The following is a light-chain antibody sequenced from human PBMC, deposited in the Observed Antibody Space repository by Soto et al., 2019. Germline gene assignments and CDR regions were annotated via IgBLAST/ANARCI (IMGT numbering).Light chain of an antibody. J-gene: IGKJ1*01. Sequence: DIQMTQSPSSLSASVGDRVTITCRASQSISSYLNWYQQKPGKAPKLLIYAASSLQSGVPSRFSGSGSGTDFTLTISSLQPEDFATYYCQQSSSTLWTVGQGTKVEIK. CDR1: QSISSY. CDR2: AAS. CDR3: QQSSSTLWT. V-gene: IGKV1-39*01.